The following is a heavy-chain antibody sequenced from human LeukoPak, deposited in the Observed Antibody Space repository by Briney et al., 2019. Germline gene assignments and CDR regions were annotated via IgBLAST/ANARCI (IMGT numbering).Heavy chain of an antibody. CDR3: VKNNYRWTVAGPFDH. CDR2: IYWDGGST. CDR1: GFNFNEYS. J-gene: IGHJ4*02. V-gene: IGHV3-43*01. Sequence: GGSLRLSCAASGFNFNEYSMSWVRQAPGKGLEWVSLIYWDGGSTHYAESVKDRFTISKDTNTNSLYLQMDSLRTEDTAFYYCVKNNYRWTVAGPFDHWGQGSLVTVSS. D-gene: IGHD6-19*01.